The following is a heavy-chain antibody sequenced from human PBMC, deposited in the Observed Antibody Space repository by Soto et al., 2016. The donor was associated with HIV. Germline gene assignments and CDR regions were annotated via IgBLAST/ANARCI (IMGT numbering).Heavy chain of an antibody. CDR3: ARLGRNVFLPIRDAFDF. CDR2: INLYSGGT. D-gene: IGHD3-10*01. V-gene: IGHV1-2*02. J-gene: IGHJ3*01. CDR1: EYTFTNYY. Sequence: QVQLVQSGAEVKKPGGSVKVSCKAPEYTFTNYYMHWVRQAPGQGLEWMGWINLYSGGTKYAQKFQGRATMTRDTSVTTAYMDLSSLTSGDTAVYYCARLGRNVFLPIRDAFDFWGQGTLVTVFS.